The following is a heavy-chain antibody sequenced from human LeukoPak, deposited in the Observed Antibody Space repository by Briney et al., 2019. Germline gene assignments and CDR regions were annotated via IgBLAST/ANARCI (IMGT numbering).Heavy chain of an antibody. Sequence: ASVKVSCKASGYTFTSYAMNWVRQAPGQGLEWMGWINTNTGNPTYAQGFTGRFVFSLDTSVSTAYLQISSLKAEDTAVYYCARGAPGGRYSSGSNWFDPWGQGTLVTVSS. D-gene: IGHD6-19*01. V-gene: IGHV7-4-1*02. J-gene: IGHJ5*02. CDR3: ARGAPGGRYSSGSNWFDP. CDR2: INTNTGNP. CDR1: GYTFTSYA.